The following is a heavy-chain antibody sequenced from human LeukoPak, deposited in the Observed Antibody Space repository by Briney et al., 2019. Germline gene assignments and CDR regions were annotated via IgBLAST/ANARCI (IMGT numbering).Heavy chain of an antibody. D-gene: IGHD1-26*01. V-gene: IGHV3-23*01. Sequence: GGSLRLSCAASGFTFSSYAMNWVRQAPGKGLEWVSLISSSGANAYYADSVRGRFTISRDKSKNTVSLQMNSLRGEDTALYYCAKDVRVGGGGMDVWGQGTPVTVSS. CDR2: ISSSGANA. J-gene: IGHJ6*02. CDR3: AKDVRVGGGGMDV. CDR1: GFTFSSYA.